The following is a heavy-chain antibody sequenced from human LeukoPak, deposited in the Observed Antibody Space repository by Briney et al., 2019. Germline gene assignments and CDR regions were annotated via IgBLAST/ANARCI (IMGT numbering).Heavy chain of an antibody. CDR1: GFTFSSYA. D-gene: IGHD4-17*01. Sequence: AGGSLGLSCVASGFTFSSYAMSWVRQAPGKGLEWVSAISGSGGSTYYADSVKGRFTISRDNSKNTLYLQMNSLRAEDTAVYYCAKADYGDYVYYFDYWGQGTLVTVSS. CDR2: ISGSGGST. CDR3: AKADYGDYVYYFDY. J-gene: IGHJ4*02. V-gene: IGHV3-23*01.